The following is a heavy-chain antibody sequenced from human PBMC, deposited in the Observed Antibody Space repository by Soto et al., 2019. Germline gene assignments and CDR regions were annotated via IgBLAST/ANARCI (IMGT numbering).Heavy chain of an antibody. CDR1: GGSFSGYY. D-gene: IGHD1-26*01. J-gene: IGHJ3*02. Sequence: NPSETLSLTCAVYGGSFSGYYWSWIRQPPGKGLEWIGEINHSGSTNYNPSLKSRVTISVDTSKNQFSLKLSSVTAADTAVYYCARHGWELLRRLDAFDIWGKGTMVTVS. CDR3: ARHGWELLRRLDAFDI. V-gene: IGHV4-34*01. CDR2: INHSGST.